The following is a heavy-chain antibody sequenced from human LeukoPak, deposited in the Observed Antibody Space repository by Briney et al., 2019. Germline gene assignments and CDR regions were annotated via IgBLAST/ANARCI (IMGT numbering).Heavy chain of an antibody. CDR2: IIPILGIA. CDR1: GGTFSSYA. CDR3: ARQFDDYDILTGLIDY. Sequence: GASVKVSCKASGGTFSSYAISWVRQAPGQGLEWMGRIIPILGIANYAQKFQGRVTITADKSTSTAYMELSSLRSEDTAVYYCARQFDDYDILTGLIDYWGQGTLVTVSS. J-gene: IGHJ4*02. V-gene: IGHV1-69*04. D-gene: IGHD3-9*01.